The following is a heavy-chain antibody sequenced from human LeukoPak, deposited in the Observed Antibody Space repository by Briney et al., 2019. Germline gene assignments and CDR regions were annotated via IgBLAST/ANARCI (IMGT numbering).Heavy chain of an antibody. CDR1: GGSISSYY. CDR3: ARHQTIPRGTQRGIVVVPAALLG. J-gene: IGHJ4*02. V-gene: IGHV4-59*08. Sequence: SETLSLTCTVSGGSISSYYWSWIRQPPGKGLEWIGYIYYSGSTNYNPSLKSRVTISVDTSKNQFSLKLSSVTAADTAVYYCARHQTIPRGTQRGIVVVPAALLGWGQGTLVTVSS. D-gene: IGHD2-2*01. CDR2: IYYSGST.